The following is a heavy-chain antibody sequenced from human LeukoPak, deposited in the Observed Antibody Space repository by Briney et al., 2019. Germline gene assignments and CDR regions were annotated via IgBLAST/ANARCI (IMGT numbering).Heavy chain of an antibody. CDR2: IYYSGST. CDR1: GGSISSSSYY. Sequence: PSETLSLTCTVSGGSISSSSYYWGWIRQPPGKGLEWIGSIYYSGSTYYNPSLKSRVTISVDTSKNQFSLKLSSVTAADTAAYYCARTGPHHPTGYWGQGTLVTVSS. D-gene: IGHD1-14*01. J-gene: IGHJ4*02. V-gene: IGHV4-39*01. CDR3: ARTGPHHPTGY.